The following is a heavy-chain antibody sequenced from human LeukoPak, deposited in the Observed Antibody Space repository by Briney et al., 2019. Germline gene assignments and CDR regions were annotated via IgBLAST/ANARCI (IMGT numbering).Heavy chain of an antibody. Sequence: SQTLSLTCTVSGGSISSGSYYWSWIRQPAGKGLEWIGRIYTSGSTNYNPSLKSRVTISVDTSKNQFSLKLSSVTAADTAVYYCARGPTITRYNWAFVYWGQGTLVTVSS. CDR2: IYTSGST. CDR3: ARGPTITRYNWAFVY. CDR1: GGSISSGSYY. V-gene: IGHV4-61*02. D-gene: IGHD1-20*01. J-gene: IGHJ4*02.